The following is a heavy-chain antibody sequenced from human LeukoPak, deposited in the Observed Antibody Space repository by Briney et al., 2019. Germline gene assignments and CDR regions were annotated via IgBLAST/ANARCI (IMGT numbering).Heavy chain of an antibody. V-gene: IGHV4-38-2*01. CDR2: IYHSGST. CDR3: ALGYCSSTSCYENFDY. CDR1: GYSISSGYY. D-gene: IGHD2-2*01. Sequence: LETLSLTCAVSGYSISSGYYWGWIRQPPGKGLEWIGSIYHSGSTYYNPSLKSRVTISVDTSKNQFSLKLSSVTAADTAVYYCALGYCSSTSCYENFDYWGQGTLVTVSS. J-gene: IGHJ4*02.